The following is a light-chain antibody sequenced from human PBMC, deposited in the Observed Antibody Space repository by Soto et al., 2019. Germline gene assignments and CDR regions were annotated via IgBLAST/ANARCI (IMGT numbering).Light chain of an antibody. CDR1: QSVSRN. CDR2: GAS. Sequence: EIVMTQSPATLSASPGERVTFSCRASQSVSRNLAWYQQKPGHGPRPLIYGASSRATGIPDRFSGSGSGTEFTLTITGLQSEDFAVYYCQQYQKWPPITFGQGTRLEIK. V-gene: IGKV3-15*01. J-gene: IGKJ5*01. CDR3: QQYQKWPPIT.